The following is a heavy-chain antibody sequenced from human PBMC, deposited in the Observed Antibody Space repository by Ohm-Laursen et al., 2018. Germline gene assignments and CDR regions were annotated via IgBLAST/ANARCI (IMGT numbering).Heavy chain of an antibody. Sequence: SSVKVSCKASGYTFTNYYMHWVRQAPGQGLEWMGIINTGGGSTSHAQKFQGRLTMTRDTSTSTVYMELSSLRSEDTAMYYCARGQPIDFWGQGTLVTVSS. CDR3: ARGQPIDF. V-gene: IGHV1-46*01. CDR2: INTGGGST. J-gene: IGHJ4*02. CDR1: GYTFTNYY.